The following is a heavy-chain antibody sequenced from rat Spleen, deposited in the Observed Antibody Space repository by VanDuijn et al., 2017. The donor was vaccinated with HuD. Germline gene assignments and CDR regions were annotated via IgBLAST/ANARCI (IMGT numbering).Heavy chain of an antibody. CDR3: ARRGNPRFRYYYFDY. J-gene: IGHJ2*01. V-gene: IGHV3-1*01. D-gene: IGHD2-1*01. CDR1: GYSITSNY. CDR2: ISYSGNT. Sequence: EVQLQESGPGLVKPSQSLSLTCSVTGYSITSNYWGWIRKFPGNKMEWIGHISYSGNTSYNPSLKSRISITRDTSKNRFFLQLNSVITEDTATYYCARRGNPRFRYYYFDYWGQGVMVTVSS.